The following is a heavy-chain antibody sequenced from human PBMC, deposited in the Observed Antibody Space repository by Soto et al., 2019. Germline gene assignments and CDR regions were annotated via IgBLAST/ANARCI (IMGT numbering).Heavy chain of an antibody. J-gene: IGHJ4*02. Sequence: QVQLVESGGGVVQPGRSLRLSCAASGFTFSSYGMHWVRQAPGKGLEWVAVISYDGSNKYYADSVKGRFTISRDNSKNTLYLQMNSLRAEDTAVYYCAKGSGIQLWTLDYWGQGTLVTVSS. V-gene: IGHV3-30*18. D-gene: IGHD5-18*01. CDR1: GFTFSSYG. CDR3: AKGSGIQLWTLDY. CDR2: ISYDGSNK.